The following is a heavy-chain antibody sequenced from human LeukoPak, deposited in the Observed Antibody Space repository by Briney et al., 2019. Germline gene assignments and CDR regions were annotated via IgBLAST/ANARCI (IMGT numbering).Heavy chain of an antibody. Sequence: PGGSLRLSCAASGFSFSLSYMSWVRQTPEKGLQWVANIDRDGRVIYYADSVKGRFTISRDNAKSSLYLQMNSLRAEDTAVYYCARDWTRFDYWGQGTLVTVSS. V-gene: IGHV3-7*01. CDR1: GFSFSLSY. J-gene: IGHJ4*02. CDR3: ARDWTRFDY. D-gene: IGHD3/OR15-3a*01. CDR2: IDRDGRVI.